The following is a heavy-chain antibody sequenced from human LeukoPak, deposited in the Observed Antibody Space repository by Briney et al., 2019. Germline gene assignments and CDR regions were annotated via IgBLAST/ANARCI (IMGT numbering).Heavy chain of an antibody. J-gene: IGHJ4*02. CDR1: GYTFTGYY. CDR3: ARWDYDYVWGRPYYYDSSGYYY. CDR2: INPNSGGT. V-gene: IGHV1-2*02. Sequence: ASVKVSCKASGYTFTGYYMHWVRQAPGQGLEWMGWINPNSGGTNYAQKFQGRVTMTRDTSIGTAYMELSRLRSDDTAVFYCARWDYDYVWGRPYYYDSSGYYYWGQGTLVTVSS. D-gene: IGHD3-22*01.